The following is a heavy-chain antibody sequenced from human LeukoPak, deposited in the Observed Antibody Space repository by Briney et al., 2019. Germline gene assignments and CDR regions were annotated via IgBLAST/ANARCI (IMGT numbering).Heavy chain of an antibody. D-gene: IGHD2-15*01. Sequence: SGTLSLTCAVSGGSISSSNWWSWVRQPPGKGLEWIGEIYHSGSTNYNPSLKSRVTISVDKSKNQFSLKLSSVTAADTAVYYCARDGPGCSGGSCLYYYYYYGMHVWGKGTTVTVSS. CDR3: ARDGPGCSGGSCLYYYYYYGMHV. CDR1: GGSISSSNW. J-gene: IGHJ6*04. CDR2: IYHSGST. V-gene: IGHV4-4*02.